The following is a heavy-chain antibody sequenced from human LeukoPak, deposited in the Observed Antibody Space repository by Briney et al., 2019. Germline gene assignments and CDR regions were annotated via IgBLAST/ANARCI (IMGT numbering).Heavy chain of an antibody. CDR2: MNPNSGNT. V-gene: IGHV1-8*01. Sequence: GASVKVFCKASGYSFTCYNINWVRQATGQGLEWIGWMNPNSGNTGYAQKFQGRVTMTRNTSISTAYMELSSLRSEDTAVYYCARVIVVAARRFDPWGQGTLVTVSS. J-gene: IGHJ5*02. CDR3: ARVIVVAARRFDP. CDR1: GYSFTCYN. D-gene: IGHD2-15*01.